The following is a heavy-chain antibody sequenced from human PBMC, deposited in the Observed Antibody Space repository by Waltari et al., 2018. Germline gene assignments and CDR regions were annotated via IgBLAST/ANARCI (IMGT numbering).Heavy chain of an antibody. CDR3: AREWGVMVGTAGFYFDY. D-gene: IGHD2-15*01. V-gene: IGHV3-21*01. CDR1: GFTFSSYT. CDR2: IRSGSSYI. Sequence: EVQLVESGGGLIQPGGSLRLSCAASGFTFSSYTMNWVRQAPGKGRGLVSSIRSGSSYIYYADSVKGRFTISRDNAKNSLYLQMNSLRVEDTAVYYCAREWGVMVGTAGFYFDYWGQGALVTVSS. J-gene: IGHJ4*02.